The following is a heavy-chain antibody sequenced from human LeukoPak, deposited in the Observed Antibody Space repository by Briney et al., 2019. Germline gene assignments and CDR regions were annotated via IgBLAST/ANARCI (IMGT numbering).Heavy chain of an antibody. CDR3: ARDQRYYDSSTIDY. CDR1: GFAFRSFW. Sequence: GGSLRLSCTASGFAFRSFWMSWVRQAPGKGLEWVANIKQDGSEKYYVDSVKGRFTISRDNAKNSLYLQMNSLRAEDTAVYYCARDQRYYDSSTIDYWGQGTLVTVSS. V-gene: IGHV3-7*01. CDR2: IKQDGSEK. J-gene: IGHJ4*02. D-gene: IGHD3-22*01.